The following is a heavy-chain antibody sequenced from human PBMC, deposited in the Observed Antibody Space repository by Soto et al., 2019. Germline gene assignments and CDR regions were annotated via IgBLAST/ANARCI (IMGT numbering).Heavy chain of an antibody. V-gene: IGHV4-39*01. D-gene: IGHD6-13*01. CDR1: GGSISSSSYY. Sequence: PSETLSLTCTVSGGSISSSSYYWGWIRQPPGKGLEWIGSIYYSGSTYYNPSLKSRVTISVDTSKNQFSLKLSSVTAADTAVYYCARQGSRYWFDPWGQGTLVTVSS. CDR2: IYYSGST. J-gene: IGHJ5*02. CDR3: ARQGSRYWFDP.